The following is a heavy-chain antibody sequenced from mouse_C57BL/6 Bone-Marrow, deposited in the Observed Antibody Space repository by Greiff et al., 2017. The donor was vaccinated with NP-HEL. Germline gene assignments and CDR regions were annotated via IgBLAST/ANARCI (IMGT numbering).Heavy chain of an antibody. D-gene: IGHD1-1*01. V-gene: IGHV5-4*01. Sequence: EVKLMESGGGLVKPGGSLKLSCAASGFTFSSYAMSWVRQTPEKRLEWVATISDGGSYTYYPDNVKGRFTISRDNAKNNLYLQMSHLKSEDTAMYYCARDTTVVATSLDYWGQGTTLTVSS. CDR1: GFTFSSYA. CDR2: ISDGGSYT. CDR3: ARDTTVVATSLDY. J-gene: IGHJ2*01.